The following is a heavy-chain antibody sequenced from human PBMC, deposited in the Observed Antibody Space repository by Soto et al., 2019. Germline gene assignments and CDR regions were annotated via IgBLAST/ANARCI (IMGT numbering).Heavy chain of an antibody. Sequence: GASVKVSCKASGGTFSSYAISWVRQAPGQGLEWMGGIIPIFGTANYAQKFQGRVTITADESTSTAYMELSSLRSEDTAVYYCARAAHDSSPPDAFDIWGQGTMVTVSS. CDR2: IIPIFGTA. V-gene: IGHV1-69*13. CDR3: ARAAHDSSPPDAFDI. CDR1: GGTFSSYA. J-gene: IGHJ3*02. D-gene: IGHD3-22*01.